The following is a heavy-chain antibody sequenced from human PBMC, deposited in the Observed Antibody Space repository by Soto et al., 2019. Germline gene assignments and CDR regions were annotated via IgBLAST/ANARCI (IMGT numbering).Heavy chain of an antibody. Sequence: GESLKISCKGSGYSFTSYWIGWVRQMPGRGLEWMGIIYPGDSDTRYSPSFQGQVTISADKSISTAYLQWSSLKASDTAMYYCARQSTVTTFSYFDYWDQGTLVTASS. V-gene: IGHV5-51*01. CDR1: GYSFTSYW. J-gene: IGHJ4*02. D-gene: IGHD4-4*01. CDR2: IYPGDSDT. CDR3: ARQSTVTTFSYFDY.